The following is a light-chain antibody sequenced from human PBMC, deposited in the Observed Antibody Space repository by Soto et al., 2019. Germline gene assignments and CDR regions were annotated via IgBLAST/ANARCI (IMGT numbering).Light chain of an antibody. CDR3: QQYGSSPGYT. J-gene: IGKJ2*01. V-gene: IGKV3-20*01. CDR2: GAS. Sequence: EIVLTQSPGTLSLSPGERATLSCRASQSVSSSYFAWYQQKPGQAPRLLIYGASGRATGIPDRFSGSGSGTDFTLTISRLEPEDFAVYYCQQYGSSPGYTFGQGTKLEIK. CDR1: QSVSSSY.